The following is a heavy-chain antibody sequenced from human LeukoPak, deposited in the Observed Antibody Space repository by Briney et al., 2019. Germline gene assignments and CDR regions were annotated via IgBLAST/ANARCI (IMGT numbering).Heavy chain of an antibody. J-gene: IGHJ4*02. V-gene: IGHV4-34*01. CDR2: FTHDGRT. CDR1: GGSLSDDF. D-gene: IGHD4-17*01. CDR3: AFIYGVYSDFEY. Sequence: PSETLSLTCAVYGGSLSDDFWGWIRQPPGKGLEWIGEFTHDGRTNYNPSLKSRVSISVDTSKRQISLKLRSVTAADTAVYYCAFIYGVYSDFEYWGQGSLVTVSS.